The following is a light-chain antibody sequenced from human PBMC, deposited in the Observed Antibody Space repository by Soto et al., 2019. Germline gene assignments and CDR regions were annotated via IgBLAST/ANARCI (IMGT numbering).Light chain of an antibody. Sequence: QSVLTQPPSVSGAPGQRVTISCTGSSSNIGAGYDVHWYQQLPGTAPKLHIYGNSNRPSGVPDRFSGSKSGTSASLAITGLQAEDEADYYCQSYDSSLSGPVFGGGTKLTVL. J-gene: IGLJ2*01. CDR3: QSYDSSLSGPV. CDR1: SSNIGAGYD. V-gene: IGLV1-40*01. CDR2: GNS.